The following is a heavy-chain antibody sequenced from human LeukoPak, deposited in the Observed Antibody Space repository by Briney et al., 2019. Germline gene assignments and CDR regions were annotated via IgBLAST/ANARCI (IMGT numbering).Heavy chain of an antibody. D-gene: IGHD3-22*01. CDR2: IYYSGGT. Sequence: PSETLSLTCTVSGGSVSSGSYYWSWIRQPPGKGLEWIGYIYYSGGTNYNPSLKSRVTISVDTSKNQFSLKLSSVTAADTAVYYCASPRSYYDSSGYYISWGQGTLVTVSS. V-gene: IGHV4-61*01. J-gene: IGHJ5*02. CDR1: GGSVSSGSYY. CDR3: ASPRSYYDSSGYYIS.